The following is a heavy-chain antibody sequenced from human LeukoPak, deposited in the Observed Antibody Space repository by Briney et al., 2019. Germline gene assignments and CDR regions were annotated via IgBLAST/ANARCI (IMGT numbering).Heavy chain of an antibody. CDR3: AKELPKVLGH. J-gene: IGHJ5*02. CDR1: GFPFSSYA. CDR2: ITGSGGST. D-gene: IGHD3-10*01. Sequence: GGSLRLSCAASGFPFSSYAMSGVRRAPGRGGGGVSAITGSGGSTYYTDSVKGRFTIFRDNSKNTLYLQMNSLRAEDTAVYYCAKELPKVLGHWGQGTLVTVSS. V-gene: IGHV3-23*01.